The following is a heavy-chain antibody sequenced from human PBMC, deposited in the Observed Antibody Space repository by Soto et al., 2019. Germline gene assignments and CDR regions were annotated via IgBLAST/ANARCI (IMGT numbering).Heavy chain of an antibody. CDR1: AYTFTCYS. V-gene: IGHV1-46*01. D-gene: IGHD6-13*01. CDR2: SNPSGGST. Sequence: ASVKFSCKASAYTFTCYSMHWVRQGPGQGVECMGVSNPSGGSTSYAQKFKGRVTMTRDTSTSTVYMELSSLRSEDTAVYYCARDGQQLVNDVLTGPRGMDVWGQGTKVTSP. CDR3: ARDGQQLVNDVLTGPRGMDV. J-gene: IGHJ6*02.